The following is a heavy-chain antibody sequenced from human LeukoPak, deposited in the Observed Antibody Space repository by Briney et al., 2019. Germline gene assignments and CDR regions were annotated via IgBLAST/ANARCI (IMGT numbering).Heavy chain of an antibody. D-gene: IGHD3-9*01. V-gene: IGHV3-48*04. CDR1: GFTFNSYS. CDR3: ARVEDYDILTGFDY. CDR2: ISSSSGTI. J-gene: IGHJ4*02. Sequence: GGSLRLSCAASGFTFNSYSMNWVRQAPGKGLEWISYISSSSGTIYYADSVKGRFTISRDNTKNSLYLQMNSLRAEDSAVYYCARVEDYDILTGFDYWGQGTLVTVSS.